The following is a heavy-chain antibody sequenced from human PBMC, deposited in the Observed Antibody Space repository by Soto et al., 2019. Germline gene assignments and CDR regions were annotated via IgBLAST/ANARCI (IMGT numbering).Heavy chain of an antibody. CDR3: ARGVSSGFNRPHAFDI. V-gene: IGHV3-11*06. Sequence: QVQLVESGGGLVKPGGSLRLSCAASGFTFSDYYMSWIRQAPGKGLEWVSYISSSSYTNYADSVKGRFTISRDNAKNSLYLQMNSLRAEDTAVYYCARGVSSGFNRPHAFDIWGQGTMVTVSS. CDR1: GFTFSDYY. J-gene: IGHJ3*02. CDR2: ISSSSYT. D-gene: IGHD3-22*01.